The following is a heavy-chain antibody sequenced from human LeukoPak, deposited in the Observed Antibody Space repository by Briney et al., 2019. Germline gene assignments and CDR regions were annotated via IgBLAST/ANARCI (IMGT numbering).Heavy chain of an antibody. CDR2: ISSSSSTI. D-gene: IGHD2-15*01. CDR1: GFTFSSYS. V-gene: IGHV3-48*04. Sequence: GGSLRLSCAASGFTFSSYSMNWVRQAPGKGLEWVSYISSSSSTIYYADSVKGRFTISRDNAKNSLYLQMNSLRAEDTAVYYCAKDRGVLFGYFDYWGQGTLVTVSS. J-gene: IGHJ4*02. CDR3: AKDRGVLFGYFDY.